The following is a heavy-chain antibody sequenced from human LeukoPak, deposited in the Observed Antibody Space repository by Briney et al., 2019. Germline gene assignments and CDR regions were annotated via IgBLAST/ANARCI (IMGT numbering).Heavy chain of an antibody. V-gene: IGHV3-30*02. CDR3: AKDVTPNNYVARQIDY. Sequence: GGSLRLSCGASRFSFSSYGMHWVRQAPGKGLEWVAFIRYDGSKKYYADSLKGRFTVSRDNSRNTLYLQMNSLRPEDTAVYYCAKDVTPNNYVARQIDYWGPGTLVTVSS. D-gene: IGHD3-10*02. CDR2: IRYDGSKK. CDR1: RFSFSSYG. J-gene: IGHJ4*02.